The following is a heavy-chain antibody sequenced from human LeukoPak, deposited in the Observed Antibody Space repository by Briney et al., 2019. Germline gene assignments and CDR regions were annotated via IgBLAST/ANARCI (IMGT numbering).Heavy chain of an antibody. J-gene: IGHJ4*02. CDR2: MNPNSGNT. CDR1: GYTFTSYD. Sequence: ASVKVSCKASGYTFTSYDINWVRQATGQGLEWMGWMNPNSGNTGYAQKFQGRVTITRNTSISTAYMELSSLRSEDTAVYYCARARYCSSTSCYNFDYWGQGTLVTVSS. V-gene: IGHV1-8*03. CDR3: ARARYCSSTSCYNFDY. D-gene: IGHD2-2*02.